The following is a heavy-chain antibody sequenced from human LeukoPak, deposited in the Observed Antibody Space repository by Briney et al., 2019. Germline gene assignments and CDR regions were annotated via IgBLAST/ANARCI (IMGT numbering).Heavy chain of an antibody. CDR2: IIPIFGTA. CDR1: GGTFSTCA. Sequence: SVKVSCKASGGTFSTCAISWVRQAPGQGLEWMGRIIPIFGTANYAQKFQGRVTITTDESTSTAYMELSSLRSEDTAVYYCARGAYYYDSSGYPRFDYWGQGTLVTVSS. V-gene: IGHV1-69*05. D-gene: IGHD3-22*01. J-gene: IGHJ4*02. CDR3: ARGAYYYDSSGYPRFDY.